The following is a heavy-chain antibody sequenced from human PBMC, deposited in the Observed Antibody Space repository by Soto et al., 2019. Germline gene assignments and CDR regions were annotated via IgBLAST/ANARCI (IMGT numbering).Heavy chain of an antibody. J-gene: IGHJ4*02. V-gene: IGHV4-39*01. Sequence: QLQLQESGPRLVKPSETLSLTCTVSGGSISSDTYYWGWIRQPPGKGLQWIGTIYYTGSTHYNPSLKSRVTISLDTSKNQSSLKLTSVTAADTSIYYCARVLRVATVVDYWGQGTLVTVSS. CDR1: GGSISSDTYY. D-gene: IGHD2-15*01. CDR2: IYYTGST. CDR3: ARVLRVATVVDY.